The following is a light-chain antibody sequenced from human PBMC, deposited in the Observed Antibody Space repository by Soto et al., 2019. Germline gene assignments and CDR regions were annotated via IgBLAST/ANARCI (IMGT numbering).Light chain of an antibody. CDR2: AAS. V-gene: IGKV1-39*01. Sequence: QMTPSPFSLSASVGVRVTIPCRARRSISTYLNWYPHKLGKAPKLLISAASNFQSGVPSRFSGSGSGTDFTLTISSLQLEDCATYYCQQSYYIPCTCVQGTKVDIK. CDR3: QQSYYIPCT. CDR1: RSISTY. J-gene: IGKJ1*01.